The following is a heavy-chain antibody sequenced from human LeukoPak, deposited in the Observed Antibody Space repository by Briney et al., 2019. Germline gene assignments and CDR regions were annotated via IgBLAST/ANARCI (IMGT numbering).Heavy chain of an antibody. CDR1: GGSISSSY. V-gene: IGHV4-59*01. J-gene: IGHJ3*02. D-gene: IGHD3-16*01. CDR2: IYYSGST. CDR3: ARDQLGDAVDI. Sequence: SETLSLTCTVSGGSISSSYWSWIRQPPGKGLECIGYIYYSGSTNYNPSLKSRVTMSLDTSKNQFSLRLNSVTAADTAVYYCARDQLGDAVDIWGQGTMVTVSS.